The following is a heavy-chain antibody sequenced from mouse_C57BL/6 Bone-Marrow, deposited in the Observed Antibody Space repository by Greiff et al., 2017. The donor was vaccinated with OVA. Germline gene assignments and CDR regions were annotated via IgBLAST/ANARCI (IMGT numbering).Heavy chain of an antibody. J-gene: IGHJ4*01. D-gene: IGHD1-1*01. Sequence: VQLQQSGPGLVQPSQSLSITCTVSGFSLTSYGVHWVRQSPGKGLEWLGVIWRGGSTDYNAAFMSRLSITKDNSKSQVFFKMNSLQADDTAIYYCAKKGGYYYGSSFYAMDYWGQGTSVTVSS. CDR3: AKKGGYYYGSSFYAMDY. V-gene: IGHV2-5*01. CDR2: IWRGGST. CDR1: GFSLTSYG.